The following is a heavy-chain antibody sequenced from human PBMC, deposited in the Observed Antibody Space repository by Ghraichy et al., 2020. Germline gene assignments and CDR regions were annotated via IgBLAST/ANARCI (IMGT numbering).Heavy chain of an antibody. CDR1: GFTVSSNY. Sequence: GGSLRLSCAASGFTVSSNYMSWVRQAPGKGLEWVSVIYSGGSTYYADSVKGRFTISRDNSKNTLYLQMNSLRAEDTAVYYCARSPCSSTSCYTVTYYYYYYMDVWGKGTTVTVSS. CDR2: IYSGGST. V-gene: IGHV3-66*02. J-gene: IGHJ6*03. CDR3: ARSPCSSTSCYTVTYYYYYYMDV. D-gene: IGHD2-2*02.